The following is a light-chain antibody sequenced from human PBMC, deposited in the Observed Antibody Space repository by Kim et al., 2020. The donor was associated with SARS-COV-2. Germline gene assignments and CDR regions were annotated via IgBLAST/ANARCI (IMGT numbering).Light chain of an antibody. CDR2: DAS. CDR1: QSVDSNS. Sequence: EIVLTQSPGTLSLSPGDRATLSCRASQSVDSNSLAWYQQKPGQAPRLLIYDASNRATGIPDSFRGSGSGTDFTLTISSLEPEDFAVYYCQQYGSSGTFGGGTKVDIK. J-gene: IGKJ4*01. CDR3: QQYGSSGT. V-gene: IGKV3-20*01.